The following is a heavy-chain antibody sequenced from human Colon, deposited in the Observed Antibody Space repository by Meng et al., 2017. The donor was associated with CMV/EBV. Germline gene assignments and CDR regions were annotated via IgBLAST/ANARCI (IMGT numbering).Heavy chain of an antibody. CDR1: GFTFSSYA. J-gene: IGHJ6*02. D-gene: IGHD1-26*01. CDR2: ISGSGGST. CDR3: AKVNMGATTYYYGMDV. Sequence: GESLKISCAASGFTFSSYAMSWVRQAPGKGLEWVSAISGSGGSTYYADSVKGRFTISRDNSKNTLYLQMNSLRAEDTAVYYCAKVNMGATTYYYGMDVWGQGTTVTVSS. V-gene: IGHV3-23*01.